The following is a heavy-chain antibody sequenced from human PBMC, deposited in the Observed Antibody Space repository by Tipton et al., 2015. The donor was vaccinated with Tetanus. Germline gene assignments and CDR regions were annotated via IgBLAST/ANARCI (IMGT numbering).Heavy chain of an antibody. Sequence: TLSLTCTVPGGSISSSSYYWGWIRQPPGKGLEWIGSIYYSGSTYYNPSLKSRVTISVDTSKNQFSLKLSSVTAADTAVYYCSSGTSFDYWGQGTLVTVSS. CDR3: SSGTSFDY. CDR2: IYYSGST. CDR1: GGSISSSSYY. D-gene: IGHD6-13*01. V-gene: IGHV4-39*01. J-gene: IGHJ4*02.